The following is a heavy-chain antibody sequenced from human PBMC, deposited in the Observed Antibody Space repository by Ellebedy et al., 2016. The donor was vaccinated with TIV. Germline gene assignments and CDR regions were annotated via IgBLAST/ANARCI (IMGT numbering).Heavy chain of an antibody. Sequence: ASVKVSCKTSGYTFTNYGISWVRQAPGQGLEWMGWISAYNGNTNYAQKLQGRVTKSTDTSTSTAYMELRSLGYDDTAVYYCARERPSFYGAGNYRVYWGQGALVTVSS. CDR3: ARERPSFYGAGNYRVY. D-gene: IGHD3-10*01. V-gene: IGHV1-18*01. CDR2: ISAYNGNT. J-gene: IGHJ4*02. CDR1: GYTFTNYG.